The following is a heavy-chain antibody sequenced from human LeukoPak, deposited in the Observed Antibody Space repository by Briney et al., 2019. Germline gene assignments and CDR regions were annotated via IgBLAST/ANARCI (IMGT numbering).Heavy chain of an antibody. V-gene: IGHV3-30*02. CDR2: IHYDGSNK. J-gene: IGHJ6*03. D-gene: IGHD3-10*01. CDR1: GFTFSSYG. CDR3: AKPPLWFGEPWSMDV. Sequence: PGRSLRLSCAASGFTFSSYGMHWVRQAPGKGLEWVAFIHYDGSNKYYADSVKGRFTLSRDNSKNTLYLQMNSLRAEDTAVYYCAKPPLWFGEPWSMDVWGKGTTVTISS.